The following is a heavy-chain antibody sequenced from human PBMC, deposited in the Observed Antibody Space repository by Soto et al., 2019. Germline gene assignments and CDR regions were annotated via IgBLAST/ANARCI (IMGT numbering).Heavy chain of an antibody. J-gene: IGHJ4*02. Sequence: EVQLLESGGDWIQPGGSLRLSCAASGFTFSSYAMSWVRQAPGKGLGWVSAISSSGVSTFYADSVKGRFTISRDNSRNTLYLQMNSLRAADTAIYYCAKYQPMTQPRPYFDYWGQGTLVTVSS. D-gene: IGHD3-22*01. CDR2: ISSSGVST. CDR3: AKYQPMTQPRPYFDY. CDR1: GFTFSSYA. V-gene: IGHV3-23*01.